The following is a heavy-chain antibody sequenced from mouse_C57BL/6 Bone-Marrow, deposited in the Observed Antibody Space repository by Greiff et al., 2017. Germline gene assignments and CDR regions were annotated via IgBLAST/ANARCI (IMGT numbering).Heavy chain of an antibody. CDR2: IDPANGNT. J-gene: IGHJ3*01. D-gene: IGHD1-1*01. CDR3: ARSYGFAY. CDR1: GFTITNTS. V-gene: IGHV14-3*01. Sequence: VQLQQSVAELVRPGASVKLSCTASGFTITNTSMPWVKQRPEQGLEWIGRIDPANGNTKYAPKFQGKATITADTSSNTAYLQLSSLTSEDTAIYYCARSYGFAYWGQGTLVTVSA.